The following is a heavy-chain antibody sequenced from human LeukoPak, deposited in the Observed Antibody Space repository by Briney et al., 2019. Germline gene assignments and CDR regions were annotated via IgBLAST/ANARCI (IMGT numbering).Heavy chain of an antibody. D-gene: IGHD2-2*01. V-gene: IGHV3-30*02. CDR1: GFTFSSYG. Sequence: GGSLRLSCAASGFTFSSYGMHWVRQAPGKGLEWVAFIRYDGSNKYYADSVKGRFTISRDNSKNTLYLQMNSLRAEDTAVYYCAKDSEEAGFIVVVPAVRPGDAFDIWGQGTMVTVSS. J-gene: IGHJ3*02. CDR2: IRYDGSNK. CDR3: AKDSEEAGFIVVVPAVRPGDAFDI.